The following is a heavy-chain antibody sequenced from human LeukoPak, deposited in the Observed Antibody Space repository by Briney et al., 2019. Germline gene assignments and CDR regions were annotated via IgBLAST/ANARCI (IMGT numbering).Heavy chain of an antibody. Sequence: GGSLRLSCAASGFTFSSFEMNWVRQAPGEGLEWLSYISSSGSTIYYADSVKGRFTISRDNAKNSLYLQMNSLRAEDTAAYYCARDGPEWFGELLPYFDYWGQGTLVTVSS. V-gene: IGHV3-48*03. D-gene: IGHD3-10*01. CDR1: GFTFSSFE. CDR3: ARDGPEWFGELLPYFDY. J-gene: IGHJ4*02. CDR2: ISSSGSTI.